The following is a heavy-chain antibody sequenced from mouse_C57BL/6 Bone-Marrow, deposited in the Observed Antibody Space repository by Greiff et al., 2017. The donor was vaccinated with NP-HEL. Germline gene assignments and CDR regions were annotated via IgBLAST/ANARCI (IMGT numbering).Heavy chain of an antibody. CDR2: INPNNGGT. CDR3: ARAPLYDGHLFAY. D-gene: IGHD2-3*01. J-gene: IGHJ3*01. V-gene: IGHV1-26*01. CDR1: GYTFTDYY. Sequence: EVQLQQSGPELVKPGASVKISCKASGYTFTDYYMNWVKQSHGKSLEWIGDINPNNGGTSYNQKFKGKATLTVDKSSSTAYMELRSLTSEDSAVYDCARAPLYDGHLFAYWGQGTLVTVSA.